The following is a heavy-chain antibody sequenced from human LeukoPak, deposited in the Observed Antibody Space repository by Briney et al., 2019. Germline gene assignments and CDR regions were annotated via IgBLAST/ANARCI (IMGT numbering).Heavy chain of an antibody. D-gene: IGHD2/OR15-2a*01. CDR1: GGSISGYY. CDR2: INHSGST. V-gene: IGHV4-34*01. CDR3: ARGPYYFPI. Sequence: SETLSLTCTVSGGSISGYYWSWIRQPPGKGLEWIGEINHSGSTNYNPSLKSRVTISVDTSKNQFSLKLSSVTAADTAVYYCARGPYYFPIWGQGTMVTVSS. J-gene: IGHJ3*02.